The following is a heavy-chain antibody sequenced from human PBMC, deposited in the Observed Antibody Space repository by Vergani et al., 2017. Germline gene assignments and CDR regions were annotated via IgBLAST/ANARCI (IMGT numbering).Heavy chain of an antibody. CDR1: GSTFSSYA. CDR3: AKISEGAIDY. J-gene: IGHJ4*02. CDR2: ISGSGGSK. V-gene: IGHV3-23*01. D-gene: IGHD1-26*01. Sequence: EVQLLESGGGLVQPGGSLRPSCAASGSTFSSYAMRWVRQAPGKGLEWVSAISGSGGSKYYADSVKGRFTISRDNSKNTLYLQMNSLRAEDTAVYYCAKISEGAIDYWGQGTLVTVSS.